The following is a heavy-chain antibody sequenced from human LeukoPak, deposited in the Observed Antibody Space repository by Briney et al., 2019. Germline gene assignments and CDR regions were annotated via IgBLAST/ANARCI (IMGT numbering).Heavy chain of an antibody. CDR2: INPNSGGT. CDR3: AGDKYYYDSSGYLPFDY. J-gene: IGHJ4*02. D-gene: IGHD3-22*01. CDR1: GYTFTGYY. V-gene: IGHV1-2*02. Sequence: ASVKVSCKASGYTFTGYYMHWVRQAPGQGLEWMGWINPNSGGTNYAQKFQGRVTMTRDTSISTAYMELSRLRPDDTAVYYCAGDKYYYDSSGYLPFDYWGQGTLVTVSS.